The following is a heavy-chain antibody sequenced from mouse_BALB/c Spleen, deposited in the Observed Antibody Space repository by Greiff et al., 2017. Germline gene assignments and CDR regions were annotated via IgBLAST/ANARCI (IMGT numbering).Heavy chain of an antibody. D-gene: IGHD2-14*01. V-gene: IGHV5-12-1*01. CDR1: GFAFSSYD. Sequence: DVHLVESGGGLVKPGGSLKLSCAASGFAFSSYDMSWVRQTPEQRLEWVAYISSGGGSTYYPDTVKGRFTISRDNAKNTLYLQMSSLKSEDTAMYYCARLYRYDVLYAMDYWGQGTSVTVSS. CDR2: ISSGGGST. J-gene: IGHJ4*01. CDR3: ARLYRYDVLYAMDY.